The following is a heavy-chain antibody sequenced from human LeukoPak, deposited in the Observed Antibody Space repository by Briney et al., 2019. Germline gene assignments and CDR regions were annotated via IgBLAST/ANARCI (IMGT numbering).Heavy chain of an antibody. CDR2: IYYSGST. J-gene: IGHJ4*01. CDR3: ASRKLGNDY. D-gene: IGHD7-27*01. Sequence: SETLSLTCAVSGGSISSSNWWSWVRQPPGKGLEWIGSIYYSGSTYYNPSLKSRVTISVDTSKNQFSLKLSSVTAADTAVYYCASRKLGNDYWGQGTLVTVSS. CDR1: GGSISSSNW. V-gene: IGHV4-4*02.